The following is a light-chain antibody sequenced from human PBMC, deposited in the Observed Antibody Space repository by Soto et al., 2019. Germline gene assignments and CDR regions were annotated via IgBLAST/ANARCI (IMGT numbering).Light chain of an antibody. Sequence: QSALTQPPSASGSPGQSVTISCTGTSGDVGGYNYVSWYQQHPGKAPKLMIYEVTQRPSGVPDRFSGSKSGNTASLTVSGLQAEDKADYYCSSYAGSNNLLFGGGTQLTVL. J-gene: IGLJ7*01. V-gene: IGLV2-8*01. CDR1: SGDVGGYNY. CDR2: EVT. CDR3: SSYAGSNNLL.